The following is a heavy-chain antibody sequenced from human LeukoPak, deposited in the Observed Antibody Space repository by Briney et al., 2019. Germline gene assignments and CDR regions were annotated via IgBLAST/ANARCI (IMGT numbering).Heavy chain of an antibody. CDR2: IHNSGTT. D-gene: IGHD3-10*01. J-gene: IGHJ4*02. CDR1: GGPFSGYF. Sequence: SETLSLTCAVSGGPFSGYFWSWIRQSSGKGLEWIGEIHNSGTTNYNPSLNSRVTISQDTSKNQFYLNLSSVTAADTAVYYCARRYYYNLGSFPFDFWGQGTLVTVSS. V-gene: IGHV4-34*01. CDR3: ARRYYYNLGSFPFDF.